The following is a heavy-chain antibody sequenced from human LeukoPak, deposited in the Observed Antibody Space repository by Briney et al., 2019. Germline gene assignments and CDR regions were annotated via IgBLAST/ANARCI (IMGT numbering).Heavy chain of an antibody. D-gene: IGHD2-2*01. CDR2: ISYDGSSK. Sequence: GGSLRLSCAASGFTFSSYGMHWVRQAPGKGLEWVAVISYDGSSKYYADSVKGRFTISRDNSKNTLSLQMNSLRAEDTAMYYCAKDHRYCSSTSCYRSYYYGMDVWGKGTTVTVSS. J-gene: IGHJ6*04. CDR3: AKDHRYCSSTSCYRSYYYGMDV. V-gene: IGHV3-30*18. CDR1: GFTFSSYG.